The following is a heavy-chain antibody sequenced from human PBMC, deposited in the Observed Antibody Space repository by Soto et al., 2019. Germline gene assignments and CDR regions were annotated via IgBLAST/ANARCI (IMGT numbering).Heavy chain of an antibody. Sequence: QDHLAQSGAEVKKPGSSVTVSCKASGGTFNSYGISWVRQAPGQGLDWMGVIIPLYGTVNYAQKFQGRVSITADNSTSTAYMDLSSLRSDDKAVYYCARVRVIRGVIPSHFGLWGQGTLVTVAA. CDR2: IIPLYGTV. J-gene: IGHJ4*02. CDR1: GGTFNSYG. CDR3: ARVRVIRGVIPSHFGL. V-gene: IGHV1-69*06. D-gene: IGHD3-10*01.